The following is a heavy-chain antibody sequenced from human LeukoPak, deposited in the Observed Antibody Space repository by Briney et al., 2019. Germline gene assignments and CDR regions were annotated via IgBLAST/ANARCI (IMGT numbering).Heavy chain of an antibody. Sequence: PSETLSLTCTVSGGSISSYYWSWLRQPPGKGLEWIGYIYYSGSTNYNPSLKSRVTISVDTSKNQFSLKLSSVTAADTAVYYCARLDSSSWYYYYYGMDVWGQGTTVTVSS. D-gene: IGHD6-13*01. CDR3: ARLDSSSWYYYYYGMDV. J-gene: IGHJ6*02. CDR1: GGSISSYY. V-gene: IGHV4-59*01. CDR2: IYYSGST.